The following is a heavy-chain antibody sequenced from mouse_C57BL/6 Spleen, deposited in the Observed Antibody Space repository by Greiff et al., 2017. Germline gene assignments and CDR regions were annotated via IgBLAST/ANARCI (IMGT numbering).Heavy chain of an antibody. CDR1: GYAFSSSW. Sequence: VQLQQSGPELVKPGASVKISCKASGYAFSSSWMNWVKQRPGKGLEWIGRIYPGDGDTNYNGKFKGKATLTADKSSSTAYMQLSSLTSEDSAVXCCARRDYDYDGGYAMDYWGQGTSVTVSS. J-gene: IGHJ4*01. D-gene: IGHD2-4*01. CDR3: ARRDYDYDGGYAMDY. V-gene: IGHV1-82*01. CDR2: IYPGDGDT.